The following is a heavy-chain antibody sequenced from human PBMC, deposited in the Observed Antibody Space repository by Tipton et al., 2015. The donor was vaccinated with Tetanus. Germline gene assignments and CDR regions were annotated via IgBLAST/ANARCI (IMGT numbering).Heavy chain of an antibody. CDR2: INHSGST. Sequence: TLSLTCTVSGDSISSYYWSWIRQPPGKGLEWIGEINHSGSTNYNPSLKSRVTMSLDTSKSQFSLKLSSVTAADTAVYYCARDGWGLTNWFDSWGQGTLVTVSS. D-gene: IGHD4/OR15-4a*01. CDR3: ARDGWGLTNWFDS. CDR1: GDSISSYY. V-gene: IGHV4-34*01. J-gene: IGHJ5*01.